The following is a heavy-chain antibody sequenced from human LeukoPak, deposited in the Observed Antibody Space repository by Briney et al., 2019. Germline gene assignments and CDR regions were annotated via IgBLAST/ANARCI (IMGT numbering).Heavy chain of an antibody. CDR2: IYYSGST. CDR3: ARSIAARSGWFDP. CDR1: GGSISSGGYY. D-gene: IGHD6-6*01. J-gene: IGHJ5*02. V-gene: IGHV4-31*03. Sequence: PSETLSLTCTVSGGSISSGGYYWSWIRQHPGKGLEWIGYIYYSGSTYYNPSLKSRVTISVDTSKNQFSLKLSSVTAADTAVYYCARSIAARSGWFDPWGQGTLVTVSS.